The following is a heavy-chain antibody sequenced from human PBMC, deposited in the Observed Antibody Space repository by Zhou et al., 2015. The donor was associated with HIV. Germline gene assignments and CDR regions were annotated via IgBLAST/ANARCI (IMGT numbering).Heavy chain of an antibody. Sequence: QVQLVQSGAEVKKPGSSVKVSCKASGGTFSSYTISWVRQAPGQGLEWMGRIIPILGIANYAQKFQGRVTITADKSTSTAYMELSSLRSEDTAVYYCARLERGSDTAISSYAFDIWGQGTMVTVSS. CDR1: GGTFSSYT. V-gene: IGHV1-69*02. CDR3: ARLERGSDTAISSYAFDI. J-gene: IGHJ3*02. D-gene: IGHD5-18*01. CDR2: IIPILGIA.